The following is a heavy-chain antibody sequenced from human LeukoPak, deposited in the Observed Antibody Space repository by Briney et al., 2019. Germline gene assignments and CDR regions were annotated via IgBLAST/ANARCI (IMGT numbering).Heavy chain of an antibody. CDR3: ARGVRFEELLDY. Sequence: ASVKVSCKASGYTFTSYDINWVRQATGQGLEWMGWMNPNSGNTGYVQKFQGRVTMTRNTSISTAYMELSSLRSEDTAVYYCARGVRFEELLDYWGQGTLVTVSS. J-gene: IGHJ4*02. D-gene: IGHD3-10*01. V-gene: IGHV1-8*01. CDR2: MNPNSGNT. CDR1: GYTFTSYD.